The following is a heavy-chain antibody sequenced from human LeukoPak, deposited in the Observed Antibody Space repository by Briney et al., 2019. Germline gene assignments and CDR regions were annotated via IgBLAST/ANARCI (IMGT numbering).Heavy chain of an antibody. CDR2: ISSSSTII. Sequence: GGSLRLSCAASGFTFSSYELYWVRQAPGKGLEWISYISSSSTIIKYADSVRGRFTIPRDDARESLYLQMSSLRADDTAIYYCGASRQYVGAFDIWGQGTLVTVSS. CDR1: GFTFSSYE. D-gene: IGHD3-16*01. V-gene: IGHV3-48*03. CDR3: GASRQYVGAFDI. J-gene: IGHJ3*02.